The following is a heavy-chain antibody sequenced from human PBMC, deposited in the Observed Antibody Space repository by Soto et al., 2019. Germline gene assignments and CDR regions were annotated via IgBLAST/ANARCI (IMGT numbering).Heavy chain of an antibody. V-gene: IGHV4-4*07. D-gene: IGHD4-17*01. J-gene: IGHJ4*02. CDR3: ASVIGGDSEYYFDY. Sequence: PSETLSLTCTVSGASISNAYWSWIRQAAGKRLEWIGRIHSSGTFNYNPSLKSRVSISRDTSKNQISLKLSSVTAADTAVYYCASVIGGDSEYYFDYWGQGTLVTVSS. CDR2: IHSSGTF. CDR1: GASISNAY.